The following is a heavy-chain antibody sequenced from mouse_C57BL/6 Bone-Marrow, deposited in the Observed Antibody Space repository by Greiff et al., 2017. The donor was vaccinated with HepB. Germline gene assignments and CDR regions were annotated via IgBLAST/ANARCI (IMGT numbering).Heavy chain of an antibody. CDR1: GFTFSSYA. J-gene: IGHJ3*01. V-gene: IGHV5-9-1*02. Sequence: EVKLVESGEGLVKPGGSLKLSCAASGFTFSSYAMSWVRQTPEKRLEWVAYISSGGDYIYYADTVKGRFTISRDNARNTLYLQMSSLKSEDTAMYYCTRGGYYGTWFAYWGQGTLVTVSA. D-gene: IGHD1-1*01. CDR3: TRGGYYGTWFAY. CDR2: ISSGGDYI.